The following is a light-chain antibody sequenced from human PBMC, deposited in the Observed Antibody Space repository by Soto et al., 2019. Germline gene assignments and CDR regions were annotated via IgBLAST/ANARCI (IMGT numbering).Light chain of an antibody. CDR3: SSFTSSSTGFFV. J-gene: IGLJ1*01. CDR2: EVS. Sequence: QSALTQPASVSGSPGQSITTSCTGTSSDVGSYNYVSWYQHHPGKAPKLMISEVSNRPSGVSNRFSGSKSGNTASLTISGLQTEDEADYYCSSFTSSSTGFFVFGTGTKVTVL. CDR1: SSDVGSYNY. V-gene: IGLV2-14*01.